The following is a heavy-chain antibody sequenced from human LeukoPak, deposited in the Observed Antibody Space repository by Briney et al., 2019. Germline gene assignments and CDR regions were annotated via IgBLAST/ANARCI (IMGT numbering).Heavy chain of an antibody. V-gene: IGHV4-34*01. CDR3: ARALGAFDI. J-gene: IGHJ3*02. Sequence: SETLSLTCGVSGGSFSFYYWSWIRQPPGKGLEWIGEISQSGSTNYNPSLKSRVNISLDTSENQFSLKLSSVTAADTAVYYCARALGAFDIWGQGTMVTVSS. CDR2: ISQSGST. CDR1: GGSFSFYY.